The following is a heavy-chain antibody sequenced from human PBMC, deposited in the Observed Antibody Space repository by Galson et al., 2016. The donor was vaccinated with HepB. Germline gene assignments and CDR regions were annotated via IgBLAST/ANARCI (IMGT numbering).Heavy chain of an antibody. V-gene: IGHV3-30-3*01. D-gene: IGHD2-15*01. Sequence: LRLSCAASGFTFNTFAMHWVRQAPGKGLEWLAFIPYDGSITYYADSVKGRFSISRDNSKDTLYLQVNSLRAEDTAVYYCARDRSPIYCRGGCCYYYLDYWGQGTLVTVSS. CDR3: ARDRSPIYCRGGCCYYYLDY. CDR1: GFTFNTFA. J-gene: IGHJ4*02. CDR2: IPYDGSIT.